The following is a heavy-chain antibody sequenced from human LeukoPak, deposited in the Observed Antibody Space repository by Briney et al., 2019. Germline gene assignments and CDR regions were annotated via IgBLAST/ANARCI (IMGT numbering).Heavy chain of an antibody. Sequence: GGSLRLSCAASGFTFRSYAMSWVRQAPGKGLDWVSAIDSTGDYTYHADSVKGRFTISRDNSKNTLYLQMNSLRAEDTAVYYCAKLIVRLDYWGQGTLVTVSS. CDR1: GFTFRSYA. CDR3: AKLIVRLDY. D-gene: IGHD2-21*01. J-gene: IGHJ4*02. V-gene: IGHV3-23*01. CDR2: IDSTGDYT.